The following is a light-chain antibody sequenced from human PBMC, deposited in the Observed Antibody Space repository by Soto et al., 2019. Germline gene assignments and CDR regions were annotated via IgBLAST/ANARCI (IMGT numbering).Light chain of an antibody. CDR3: QQYNSYSPL. Sequence: DIQMTQSPSTLSASVGDRVTITCRASQSISSWLAWYQQKPGKAPKLLIYDASSLASGVPSRFSGSGSGTEFTLTISSLQPDDFATYYCQQYNSYSPLFGPGTKVDIK. CDR2: DAS. CDR1: QSISSW. J-gene: IGKJ3*01. V-gene: IGKV1-5*01.